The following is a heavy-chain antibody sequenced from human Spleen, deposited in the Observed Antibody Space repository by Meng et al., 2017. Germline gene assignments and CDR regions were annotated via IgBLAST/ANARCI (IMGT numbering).Heavy chain of an antibody. CDR3: ARLYLLEWAQYGMDV. D-gene: IGHD3-3*01. Sequence: GESLKISCAASGFTFSDYYITWIRQAPGKGLEWVSYISSTATTIYYADSVKGRFTISRDNAKNSLYLQLNSLRAEETAVYYCARLYLLEWAQYGMDVWGQGTTVTVSS. V-gene: IGHV3-11*04. CDR2: ISSTATTI. J-gene: IGHJ6*02. CDR1: GFTFSDYY.